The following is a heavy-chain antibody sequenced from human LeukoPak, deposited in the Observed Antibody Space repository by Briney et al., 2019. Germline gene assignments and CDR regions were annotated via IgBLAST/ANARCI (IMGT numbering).Heavy chain of an antibody. CDR2: ILGSGVST. CDR1: GFTFINYS. V-gene: IGHV3-23*01. Sequence: GGSLRLSCAPSGFTFINYSMSWVRQTPGYGLEWVSAILGSGVSTFYADSVKGRFTISRDNSKNTLYLQMNSLRAEDTAVYYCAKDINTADYWGQGTLVTVSS. J-gene: IGHJ4*02. CDR3: AKDINTADY.